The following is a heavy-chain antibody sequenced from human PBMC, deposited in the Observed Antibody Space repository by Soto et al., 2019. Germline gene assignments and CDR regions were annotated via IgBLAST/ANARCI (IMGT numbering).Heavy chain of an antibody. D-gene: IGHD1-26*01. V-gene: IGHV4-4*07. CDR1: GFSISSYY. J-gene: IGHJ3*02. CDR2: IYSSGST. Sequence: PSETLSLTCTVSGFSISSYYRSWIRQPAGKGLEWIGCIYSSGSTNYNDSPKSRVIMSVDTSKNQFSLKLSSVTVADTAVYYCARGYSGSYYPYAFDIWGQGTMVTVSS. CDR3: ARGYSGSYYPYAFDI.